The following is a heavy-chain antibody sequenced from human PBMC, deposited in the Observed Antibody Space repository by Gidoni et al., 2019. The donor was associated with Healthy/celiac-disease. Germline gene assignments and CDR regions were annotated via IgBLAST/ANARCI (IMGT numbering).Heavy chain of an antibody. D-gene: IGHD5-12*01. CDR2: IRYDGSNK. J-gene: IGHJ6*02. V-gene: IGHV3-30*02. Sequence: QVQLVESGGGVVQPGGSLRLSCAASGFTFSSYGMHWVRQAPGKGLEWVAFIRYDGSNKYYADSVKGRFTISRDNSKNTLYLQMNSLRAEDTAVYYCAKERWLQSRGMDVWGQGTTVTASS. CDR1: GFTFSSYG. CDR3: AKERWLQSRGMDV.